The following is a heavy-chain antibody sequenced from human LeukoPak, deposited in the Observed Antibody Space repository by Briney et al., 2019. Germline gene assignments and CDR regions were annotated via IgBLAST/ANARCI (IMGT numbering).Heavy chain of an antibody. CDR3: ARNIKSGYCSGGSSPQLFAY. Sequence: PGGSLRLSCAASGFTFSSFPVSGVPRAPGRGVEGVHNIKQDGSEKYYVTSVRARSPFPRDNPKTSLYLKMNSLRAEDTAVYYWARNIKSGYCSGGSSPQLFAYWGQGTLVTVSS. D-gene: IGHD2-15*01. CDR1: GFTFSSFP. CDR2: IKQDGSEK. J-gene: IGHJ4*02. V-gene: IGHV3-7*03.